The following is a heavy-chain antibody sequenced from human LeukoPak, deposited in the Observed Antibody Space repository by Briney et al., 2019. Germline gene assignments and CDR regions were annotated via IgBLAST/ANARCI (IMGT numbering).Heavy chain of an antibody. D-gene: IGHD3-22*01. CDR3: ARSPRDSSGYYQIYYYYYMDV. Sequence: PGGSLRLSCAASGFTFSSYSMNWVRQAPGKGLEWVSYISSSSTIYYADSVKGRFTISRDNAKNSLYLQMNSLRAEDTALYYCARSPRDSSGYYQIYYYYYMDVWGKGTTVTVSS. J-gene: IGHJ6*03. CDR2: ISSSSTI. CDR1: GFTFSSYS. V-gene: IGHV3-48*01.